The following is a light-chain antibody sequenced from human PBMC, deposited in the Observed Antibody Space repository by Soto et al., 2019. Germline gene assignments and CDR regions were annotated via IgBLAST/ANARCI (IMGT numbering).Light chain of an antibody. CDR2: GNR. CDR1: NSNLGAGYD. CDR3: CSYVGSYIYV. Sequence: QSVLTQPPSVSGAPGQRVTISCTGNNSNLGAGYDVHWYQQLPGAAPKLVIFGNRNRPSGVPERFSGSKSGTSASLAITGLQAEDEADYYCCSYVGSYIYVFGTGTKVTVL. J-gene: IGLJ1*01. V-gene: IGLV1-40*01.